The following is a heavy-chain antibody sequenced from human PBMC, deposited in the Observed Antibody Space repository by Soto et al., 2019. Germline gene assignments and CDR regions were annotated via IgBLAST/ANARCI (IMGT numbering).Heavy chain of an antibody. CDR3: ARPITKVTSSLAY. CDR2: VNHSGST. J-gene: IGHJ4*02. V-gene: IGHV4-34*01. D-gene: IGHD4-17*01. CDR1: GESFSGYY. Sequence: QVQLQQWGAGLLKPSETLSLTCAVYGESFSGYYWTWIRQPPGKGLEWIGEVNHSGSTNYNPSLKSRVTISVDTSKNQFSLKLNSVTAADTALYYCARPITKVTSSLAYWGQGTLVTVSS.